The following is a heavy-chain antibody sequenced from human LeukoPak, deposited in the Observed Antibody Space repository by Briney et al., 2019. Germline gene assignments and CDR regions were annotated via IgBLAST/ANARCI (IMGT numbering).Heavy chain of an antibody. CDR3: ARGQPIYGDYVGYFDY. Sequence: SETLSLTCTVSGYSISSGYYWGWIRQPPGKGLEWIGNIYHSGTTYYNPSLKSRVTISVDTSKNQFSLKLSSVTAADTAVYYCARGQPIYGDYVGYFDYWGQGTLVTVSS. CDR2: IYHSGTT. CDR1: GYSISSGYY. V-gene: IGHV4-38-2*02. D-gene: IGHD4-17*01. J-gene: IGHJ4*02.